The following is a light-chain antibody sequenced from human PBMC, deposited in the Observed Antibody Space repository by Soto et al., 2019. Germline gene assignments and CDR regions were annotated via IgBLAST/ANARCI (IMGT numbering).Light chain of an antibody. Sequence: DIVMTQSPAPLSVSPGGRATLSCMASQSISDTLAWYQQKPGQAPRLLIHGASTRATGFPGRFSGSGSGTDFTLTISSLQSEDFAVYYCQQYNNWPWTLGQGTKVDIK. V-gene: IGKV3-15*01. CDR2: GAS. CDR3: QQYNNWPWT. J-gene: IGKJ1*01. CDR1: QSISDT.